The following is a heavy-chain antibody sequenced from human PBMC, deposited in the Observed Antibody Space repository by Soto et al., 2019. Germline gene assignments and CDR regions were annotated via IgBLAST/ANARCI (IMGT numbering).Heavy chain of an antibody. J-gene: IGHJ4*02. CDR2: IYYSGST. CDR1: GGSISSSSYY. Sequence: PSETLSLTCTVSGGSISSSSYYWGWIRQPPGQGLEWIGSIYYSGSTYYTPSLKSRVTISVDTSKNQFSLKLSSVTAADTAVYYCARQGCSGGSCYPRNFDYWGQGTLVTVSS. D-gene: IGHD2-15*01. CDR3: ARQGCSGGSCYPRNFDY. V-gene: IGHV4-39*01.